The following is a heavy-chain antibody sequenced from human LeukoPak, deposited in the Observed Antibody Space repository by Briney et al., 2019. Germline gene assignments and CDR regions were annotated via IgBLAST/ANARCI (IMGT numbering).Heavy chain of an antibody. CDR2: INPNSGGT. J-gene: IGHJ6*02. CDR3: ARDRGDSSSWYYYYYGMDV. V-gene: IGHV1-2*02. D-gene: IGHD6-13*01. CDR1: GYTFTGYY. Sequence: ASVKVSCKASGYTFTGYYVHWVRQAPGQGLEWMGWINPNSGGTNYAQKFQGRVTMTRDTSISTAYMELSRLRSDDTAVYYCARDRGDSSSWYYYYYGMDVWGQGTTVTVSS.